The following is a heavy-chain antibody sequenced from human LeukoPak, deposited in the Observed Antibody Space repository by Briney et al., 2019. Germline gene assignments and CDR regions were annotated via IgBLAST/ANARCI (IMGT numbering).Heavy chain of an antibody. J-gene: IGHJ5*02. D-gene: IGHD1-20*01. CDR1: GFTFSSYV. V-gene: IGHV3-64*01. Sequence: GGSLRLSCATSGFTFSSYVMLWVRQAPGMGLEYVSSIDPDGETSYYANSVKGRFTISRDNSNNMLYLHMGSLTSEDMAVYYCAAQGGLTGAYDPWGQGTLVTVSS. CDR2: IDPDGETS. CDR3: AAQGGLTGAYDP.